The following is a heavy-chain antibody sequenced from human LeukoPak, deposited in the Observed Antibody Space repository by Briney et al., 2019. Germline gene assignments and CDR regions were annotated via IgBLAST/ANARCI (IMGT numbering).Heavy chain of an antibody. J-gene: IGHJ4*02. CDR1: GGSISSGGYS. CDR3: ARGWGGVTYFDY. Sequence: SETLSLTCAVSGGSISSGGYSWSWIRQPPGKGLAWIGYIYHSGSTYYNPSLKSRVTISVDRSKNQFSLKLSSVTAADTAVYYCARGWGGVTYFDYWGQGTLVTVSS. V-gene: IGHV4-30-2*01. D-gene: IGHD3-16*01. CDR2: IYHSGST.